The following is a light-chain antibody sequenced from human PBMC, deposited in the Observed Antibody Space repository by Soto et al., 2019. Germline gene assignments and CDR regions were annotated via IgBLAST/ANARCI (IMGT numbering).Light chain of an antibody. CDR2: GIT. Sequence: QSVLTQPPSVSGAPGQWVTISFTGSSSNFGAGFDVHWYQQLPGTAPKLLIYGITNRPSGVPDRFSGSKSGTSASLAITGRQAEDEAVYYCQSYDRSLSGYVLGTGTKLTVL. CDR1: SSNFGAGFD. CDR3: QSYDRSLSGYV. V-gene: IGLV1-40*01. J-gene: IGLJ1*01.